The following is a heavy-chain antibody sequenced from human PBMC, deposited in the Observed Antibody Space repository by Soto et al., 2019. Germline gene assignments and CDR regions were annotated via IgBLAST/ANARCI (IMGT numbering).Heavy chain of an antibody. CDR1: GYTFTSYG. V-gene: IGHV1-18*04. Sequence: ASVKVSCKASGYTFTSYGISWVRQAPGQGLEWMGWISAYSGNTNYAQKLQGRVTMTTDTSTSTAYMELRSLRSDDTAVYYCARDPLGYCSGGSCYGPHGMDVWGQGTTVTVSS. J-gene: IGHJ6*02. D-gene: IGHD2-15*01. CDR2: ISAYSGNT. CDR3: ARDPLGYCSGGSCYGPHGMDV.